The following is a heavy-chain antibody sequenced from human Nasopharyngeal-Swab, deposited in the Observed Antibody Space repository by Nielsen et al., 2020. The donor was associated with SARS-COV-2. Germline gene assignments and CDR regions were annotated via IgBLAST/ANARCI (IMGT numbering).Heavy chain of an antibody. Sequence: GSLKISCAASGFHFNTSAMSWVRQAPGKGLEWVSVINDRGDDTYYADSVKGRFTISRENSKDTLYLQMDSLRHEDTAVYYCAKGGGYNLGDYWGQGSLVTVSS. CDR3: AKGGGYNLGDY. D-gene: IGHD5-24*01. V-gene: IGHV3-23*01. CDR2: INDRGDDT. J-gene: IGHJ4*02. CDR1: GFHFNTSA.